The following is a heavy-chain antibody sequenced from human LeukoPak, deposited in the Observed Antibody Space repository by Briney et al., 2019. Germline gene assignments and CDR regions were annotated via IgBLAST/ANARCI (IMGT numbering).Heavy chain of an antibody. CDR2: IYPGDSDT. D-gene: IGHD6-19*01. CDR1: GYSFPSYW. Sequence: GESLKISCKGSGYSFPSYWIGWVRQMPGKGLGWMGIIYPGDSDTRYSPSFQGQVTISADKSISTAYLQWSSLKASDTAMYYCARTVAVAGRSIGYYFDYWGQGTLVTVSS. CDR3: ARTVAVAGRSIGYYFDY. J-gene: IGHJ4*02. V-gene: IGHV5-51*03.